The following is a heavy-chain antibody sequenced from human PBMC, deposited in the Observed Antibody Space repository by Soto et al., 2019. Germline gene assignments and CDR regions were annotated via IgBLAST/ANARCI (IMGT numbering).Heavy chain of an antibody. CDR2: IYYSGST. CDR3: ARSYCSGGSCYPDAFDI. V-gene: IGHV4-39*01. D-gene: IGHD2-15*01. Sequence: SETLSLTCTVSGGSISSSSYYWGGSRQPPGKGVEWIGSIYYSGSTYYNPSLKSRVTISVDTSKNQFSLKLSSVTAADTAVYYCARSYCSGGSCYPDAFDIWGQGTMVTVSS. J-gene: IGHJ3*02. CDR1: GGSISSSSYY.